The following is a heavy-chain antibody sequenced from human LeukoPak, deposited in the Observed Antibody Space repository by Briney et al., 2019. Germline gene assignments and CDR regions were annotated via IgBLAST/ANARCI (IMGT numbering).Heavy chain of an antibody. CDR1: GGTFCSYA. Sequence: SVKVSCRASGGTFCSYAISWVRQAPGQGLEWMGGIIPIFGTANYAQKFQGRVTITADESTSTAYMELSSLRSEDTAVYYCASGIAAAGNNYYYYYGMDVWGQGTTVTVSS. J-gene: IGHJ6*02. V-gene: IGHV1-69*13. D-gene: IGHD6-13*01. CDR2: IIPIFGTA. CDR3: ASGIAAAGNNYYYYYGMDV.